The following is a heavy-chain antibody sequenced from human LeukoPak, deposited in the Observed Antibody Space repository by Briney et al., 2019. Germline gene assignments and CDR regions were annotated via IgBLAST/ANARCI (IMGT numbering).Heavy chain of an antibody. CDR3: ARERGIRDAFDF. D-gene: IGHD1-14*01. CDR1: GYTFTGYY. J-gene: IGHJ3*01. Sequence: GASVKVSCKASGYTFTGYYMHWVRQAPGQGLEWMGWINPNSGGTNYAQEFQGRVTLTRDTSATTAYLELSSLRPEDMAVYYCARERGIRDAFDFWGQGTMVTVSS. CDR2: INPNSGGT. V-gene: IGHV1-2*02.